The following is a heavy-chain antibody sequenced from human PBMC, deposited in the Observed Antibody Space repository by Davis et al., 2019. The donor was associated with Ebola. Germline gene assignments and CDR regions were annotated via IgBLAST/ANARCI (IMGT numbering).Heavy chain of an antibody. V-gene: IGHV1-2*06. CDR2: INPNSGGT. J-gene: IGHJ6*04. D-gene: IGHD3-22*01. Sequence: ASVKVSCKASGYTFTGYYMHWVRQAPGQGLEWMGRINPNSGGTNYAQKFQGRVTMTRDTSTSTAYMELTSLRSDDTAVYYCARDSSGTNYYYYGMDVWGKGTTVIVSS. CDR3: ARDSSGTNYYYYGMDV. CDR1: GYTFTGYY.